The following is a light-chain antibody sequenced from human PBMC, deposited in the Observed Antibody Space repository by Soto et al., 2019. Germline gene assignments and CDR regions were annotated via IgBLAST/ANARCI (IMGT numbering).Light chain of an antibody. V-gene: IGLV1-44*01. CDR3: ATWDDSLNGVV. J-gene: IGLJ2*01. CDR2: SNN. Sequence: QSVLTQPPSASGTPGQRVTISCSGSSFNVGGNTVNWYQQVTGTAPKFLINSNNQRPSGVPDRFSGSKSGTSASLAISGHQSEDEADSYCATWDDSLNGVVFGGGTKLTVL. CDR1: SFNVGGNT.